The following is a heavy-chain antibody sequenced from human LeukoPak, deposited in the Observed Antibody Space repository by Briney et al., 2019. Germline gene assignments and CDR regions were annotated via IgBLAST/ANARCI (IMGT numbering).Heavy chain of an antibody. CDR3: VVVVGPPGSDGFDV. J-gene: IGHJ3*01. V-gene: IGHV3-74*01. Sequence: GGSLRLSCAASGFTFGNSWVHWVRQAPGKGLVWVSLINADGTTTTYADSVKGRFTISRDNARNTVSLQMNSLTIEDTAVYYWVVVVGPPGSDGFDVWGQGTMIAVSS. D-gene: IGHD2-15*01. CDR2: INADGTTT. CDR1: GFTFGNSW.